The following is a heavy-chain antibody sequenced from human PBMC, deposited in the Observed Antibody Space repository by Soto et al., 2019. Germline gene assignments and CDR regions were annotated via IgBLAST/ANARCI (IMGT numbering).Heavy chain of an antibody. V-gene: IGHV4-39*01. Sequence: SETLSLTCTVSGGSISSSSYYWGWSRQPPGKGLEWIGSIYYSGSTYYNPSLKSRVTISVDTSKNQFSLKLSSVTAADTAVYYCARHGLGPFYYYGMDVWGQGTTVTVSS. CDR3: ARHGLGPFYYYGMDV. CDR1: GGSISSSSYY. CDR2: IYYSGST. J-gene: IGHJ6*02.